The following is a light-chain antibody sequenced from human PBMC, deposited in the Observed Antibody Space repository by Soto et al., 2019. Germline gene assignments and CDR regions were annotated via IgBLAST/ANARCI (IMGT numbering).Light chain of an antibody. CDR1: QNIQRW. J-gene: IGKJ1*01. V-gene: IGKV1-5*03. CDR2: KAS. Sequence: DTQMTQSPSTVSASVGDRITNTCRASQNIQRWLAWYQQKPGKAPKLLIYKASSLERGVPSRFSAGGSGVEFTLNISSVQPEDFATYHCLQYHSDWTFGQGTQGGYQ. CDR3: LQYHSDWT.